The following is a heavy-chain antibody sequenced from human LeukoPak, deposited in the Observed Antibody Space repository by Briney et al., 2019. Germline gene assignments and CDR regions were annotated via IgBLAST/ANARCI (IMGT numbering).Heavy chain of an antibody. Sequence: PGGSLRLSCAASGFTFSSYAMSWVREAPGKGLEWVSAISGSGGSTYYADSVKGRFTISRDNSKNTLYLQMNSLRAEDTAVYYCAKETEEVDYYDSSGYIDYWGQGTLVTVSS. CDR2: ISGSGGST. J-gene: IGHJ4*02. D-gene: IGHD3-22*01. CDR3: AKETEEVDYYDSSGYIDY. CDR1: GFTFSSYA. V-gene: IGHV3-23*01.